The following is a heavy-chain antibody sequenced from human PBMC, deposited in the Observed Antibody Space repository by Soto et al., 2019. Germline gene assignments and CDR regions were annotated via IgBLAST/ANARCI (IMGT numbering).Heavy chain of an antibody. V-gene: IGHV4-34*01. CDR1: GGSFSGYY. CDR3: ARSRGERLVVPAAILAYMDV. J-gene: IGHJ6*03. CDR2: INHSGST. D-gene: IGHD2-2*02. Sequence: QMQLQQWGAGLLKPSETLSLTCAVYGGSFSGYYWSWIRQPPGKGLEWIGEINHSGSTNYNPSLKSRVTISVDTSKNQFSLKLSSVTAADTAVYYCARSRGERLVVPAAILAYMDVWGKGTTVTVSS.